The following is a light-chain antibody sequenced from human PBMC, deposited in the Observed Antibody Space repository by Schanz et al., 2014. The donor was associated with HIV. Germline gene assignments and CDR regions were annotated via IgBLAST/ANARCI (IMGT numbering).Light chain of an antibody. CDR1: SSDVGGYNY. CDR2: DVS. CDR3: TSYTTNRTVA. Sequence: QSALTQPRSVSGSPGQSVTISCTGTSSDVGGYNYVSWYQQHPGKAPKLMIYDVSNRPSGVSSRFSGSKSGNTASLTISGLQPDDEADYYCTSYTTNRTVAFGGGTKLTVL. V-gene: IGLV2-14*03. J-gene: IGLJ2*01.